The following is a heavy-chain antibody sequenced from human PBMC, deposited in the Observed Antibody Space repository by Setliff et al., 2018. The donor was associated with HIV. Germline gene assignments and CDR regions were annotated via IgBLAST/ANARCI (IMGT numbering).Heavy chain of an antibody. V-gene: IGHV3-74*01. D-gene: IGHD6-13*01. CDR2: IGRDGTVA. J-gene: IGHJ4*02. CDR1: GFTFTDYI. Sequence: HPGGSLRLSCAGSGFTFTDYIMHWVRQVPGKGLVWVSRIGRDGTVANYADSVKGRFTISRDNARNTLFLQMNSLGVEDTALYYCGRDVHDAAADNWGRGTLVTVSS. CDR3: GRDVHDAAADN.